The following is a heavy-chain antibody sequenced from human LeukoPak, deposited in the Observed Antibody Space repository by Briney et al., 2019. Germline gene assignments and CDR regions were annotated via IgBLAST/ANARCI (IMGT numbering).Heavy chain of an antibody. Sequence: GRSLRLSCAASGFTFSSYAMHWVRQAPGKGLEWVAVISYDGSNKYYADSVKGRFTISRDNSKNTLYLQMNSLRAEDTAVYYCARDVSKPGMVFSHSYGQLDYWGQGTLVTVSS. CDR1: GFTFSSYA. V-gene: IGHV3-30-3*01. CDR3: ARDVSKPGMVFSHSYGQLDY. J-gene: IGHJ4*02. D-gene: IGHD5-18*01. CDR2: ISYDGSNK.